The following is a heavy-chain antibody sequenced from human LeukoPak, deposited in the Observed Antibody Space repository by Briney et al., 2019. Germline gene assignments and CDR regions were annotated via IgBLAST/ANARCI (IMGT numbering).Heavy chain of an antibody. Sequence: SETLSLTCTVSGGSISSYYWSWIRQPPGKGLEWIGSIYYSGSTYYNPSLKSRVTISVDTSKNQFSLKLSSVTAADTAVYYCARQEQWLEYYFDYWGQGTLVTVSS. CDR2: IYYSGST. CDR1: GGSISSYY. D-gene: IGHD6-19*01. CDR3: ARQEQWLEYYFDY. J-gene: IGHJ4*02. V-gene: IGHV4-59*05.